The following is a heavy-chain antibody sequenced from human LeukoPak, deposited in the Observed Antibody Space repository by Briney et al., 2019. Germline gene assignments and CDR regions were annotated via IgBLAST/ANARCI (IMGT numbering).Heavy chain of an antibody. CDR3: ARGSFIGAWFGELFEGWVPDYYYGMDA. CDR2: INAGNGNT. Sequence: ASVKVSCKASGYTFTGYYMHWVRQAPGQRLEWMGWINAGNGNTKYSQKFQGRVTITGDTSASTAYMELSSLRSEDTAVYYCARGSFIGAWFGELFEGWVPDYYYGMDAWGQGTTVTVSS. J-gene: IGHJ6*02. V-gene: IGHV1-3*01. D-gene: IGHD3-10*01. CDR1: GYTFTGYY.